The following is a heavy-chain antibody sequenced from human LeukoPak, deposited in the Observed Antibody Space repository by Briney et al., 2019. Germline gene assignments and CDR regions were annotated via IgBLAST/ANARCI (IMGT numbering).Heavy chain of an antibody. J-gene: IGHJ4*02. CDR3: LTGSWGSIGAY. Sequence: PGGSLRLSCAASGFTFSSYGMSWVRQAPGKGLEWVSAIRSSGGSTYYADSVKGRFTISRDNSNNTLYLQMNTVRAEDTAIYYCLTGSWGSIGAYWGQGALVTVSS. CDR2: IRSSGGST. D-gene: IGHD2-8*02. V-gene: IGHV3-23*01. CDR1: GFTFSSYG.